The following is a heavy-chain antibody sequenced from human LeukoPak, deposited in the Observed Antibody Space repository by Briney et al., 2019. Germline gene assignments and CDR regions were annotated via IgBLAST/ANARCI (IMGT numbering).Heavy chain of an antibody. V-gene: IGHV1-18*01. CDR3: ARLYGSGSYYNHYFDY. CDR1: GYTFTSYG. J-gene: IGHJ4*02. CDR2: ISAYNGNT. Sequence: ASVKVSCKASGYTFTSYGISWVRQAPGQGLEWMGWISAYNGNTNYAQKLQGRVTMTTDTSTSTAYMELRSLRSDDTAVYYCARLYGSGSYYNHYFDYWGQGTLVTVSS. D-gene: IGHD3-10*01.